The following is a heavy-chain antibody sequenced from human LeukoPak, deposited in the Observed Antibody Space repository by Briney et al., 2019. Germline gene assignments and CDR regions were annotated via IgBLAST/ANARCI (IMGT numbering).Heavy chain of an antibody. D-gene: IGHD3-22*01. J-gene: IGHJ4*02. V-gene: IGHV3-9*01. CDR2: ISWSSGSI. CDR1: GFTLSTYW. Sequence: GGSLRLSCAASGFTLSTYWMHWVRQAPGKGLEWVSGISWSSGSIGYADSVKGRLTISRDNAKNSLYLQMNSLRAEDTALYYCAKDKQGGDYYDSSGSFDYWGQGTLVTVSS. CDR3: AKDKQGGDYYDSSGSFDY.